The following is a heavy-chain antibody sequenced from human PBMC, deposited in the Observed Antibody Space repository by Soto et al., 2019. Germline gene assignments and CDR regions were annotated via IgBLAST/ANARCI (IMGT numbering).Heavy chain of an antibody. CDR2: ISSSSSTI. CDR3: ARERRVVPAARTPTRNWFDP. Sequence: VGSLRLSCAASGFTFSSYSMNWVRQAPGKGLEWVSYISSSSSTIYYADSVKGRFTISRDNAKNSLYLQMNSLRAEDTAVYYCARERRVVPAARTPTRNWFDPWGQGTLVKVSS. D-gene: IGHD2-2*01. V-gene: IGHV3-48*01. J-gene: IGHJ5*02. CDR1: GFTFSSYS.